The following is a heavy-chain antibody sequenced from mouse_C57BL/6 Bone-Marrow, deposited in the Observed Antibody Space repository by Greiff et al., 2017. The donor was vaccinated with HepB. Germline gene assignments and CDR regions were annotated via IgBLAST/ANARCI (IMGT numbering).Heavy chain of an antibody. Sequence: QVQLQQPGAELVMPGASVKLSCKASGYTFTSYWMHWVKQRPGQGLEWIGEIDPSDSYTNYNQKFKGKSTLTVDKSSSTAYMQLSSLTSEDSAVYYCAAAAQGLAYWGQGTLVTVSA. CDR1: GYTFTSYW. J-gene: IGHJ3*01. V-gene: IGHV1-69*01. D-gene: IGHD3-2*02. CDR2: IDPSDSYT. CDR3: AAAAQGLAY.